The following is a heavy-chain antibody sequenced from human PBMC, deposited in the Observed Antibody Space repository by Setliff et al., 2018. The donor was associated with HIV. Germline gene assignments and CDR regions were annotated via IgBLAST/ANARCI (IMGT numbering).Heavy chain of an antibody. J-gene: IGHJ6*03. V-gene: IGHV1-69*04. CDR1: GGTFSSYA. CDR2: IIPILGVA. CDR3: VRGVQSPPHYSYYYMDV. Sequence: GASVKVSCKASGGTFSSYAISWVRHDPGQGLDWMGRIIPILGVANYAQRFQGKVTITADKSTSTAYMELTSLRFDDTAMYYCVRGVQSPPHYSYYYMDVWGEGTMVTVSS. D-gene: IGHD3-3*01.